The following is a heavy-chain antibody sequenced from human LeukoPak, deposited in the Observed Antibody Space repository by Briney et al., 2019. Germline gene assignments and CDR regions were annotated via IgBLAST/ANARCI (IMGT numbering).Heavy chain of an antibody. Sequence: GGSLRLSCAASGFTFSDYYMSWIRQAPGKGLEWVSYISSSGSTIYYADSVKGRFTISRDNSKNTLYLQMNSLRAEDTAVYYCAKIAAIGYYYYGMDVWGQGTTVTVSS. CDR2: ISSSGSTI. V-gene: IGHV3-11*01. CDR3: AKIAAIGYYYYGMDV. D-gene: IGHD2-2*01. CDR1: GFTFSDYY. J-gene: IGHJ6*02.